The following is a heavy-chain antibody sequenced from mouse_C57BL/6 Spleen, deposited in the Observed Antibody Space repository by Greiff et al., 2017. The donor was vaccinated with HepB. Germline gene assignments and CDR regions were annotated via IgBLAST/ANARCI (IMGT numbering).Heavy chain of an antibody. J-gene: IGHJ2*01. D-gene: IGHD2-4*01. CDR2: INPGSGGT. CDR1: GYAFTNYL. CDR3: ARRGITTDGLFDY. V-gene: IGHV1-54*01. Sequence: QVHVKQSGAELVRPGTSVKVSCKASGYAFTNYLIEWVKQRPGQGLEWIGVINPGSGGTNYNEKFKGKATLTADKSSSTAYMQLSSLTSEDSAVYFCARRGITTDGLFDYWGQGTTLTVSS.